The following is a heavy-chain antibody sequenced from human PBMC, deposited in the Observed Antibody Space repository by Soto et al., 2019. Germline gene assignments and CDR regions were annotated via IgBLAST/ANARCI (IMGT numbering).Heavy chain of an antibody. D-gene: IGHD1-7*01. V-gene: IGHV1-46*01. CDR1: GYTFTSYY. Sequence: ASVKVSCKASGYTFTSYYMHWVRQAPGQGLEWMGIINPSGGSTSYAQKFQGRVTMTRDKSTSTVYMELSSLRSEDTAVYYCARGVGITGTTWLANYYGMDVWGQGTTVTVSS. CDR2: INPSGGST. J-gene: IGHJ6*02. CDR3: ARGVGITGTTWLANYYGMDV.